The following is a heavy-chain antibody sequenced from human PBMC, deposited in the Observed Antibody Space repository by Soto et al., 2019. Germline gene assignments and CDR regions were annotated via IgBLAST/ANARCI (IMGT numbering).Heavy chain of an antibody. CDR3: AREAAACTLDH. J-gene: IGHJ4*02. V-gene: IGHV1-18*01. Sequence: QVKLVQYGAEVKKPGASVKVSCKASGYTFTSYGIGWVRQAPGQGLEWMGWISAYNGNTNYAQKLQGRVTMTPDTSTSTAYMELRRLRSDDTAVYYCAREAAACTLDHWGQGTLVTVSS. CDR2: ISAYNGNT. D-gene: IGHD6-13*01. CDR1: GYTFTSYG.